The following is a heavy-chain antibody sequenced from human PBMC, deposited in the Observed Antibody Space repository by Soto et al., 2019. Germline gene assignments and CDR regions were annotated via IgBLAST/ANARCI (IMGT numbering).Heavy chain of an antibody. Sequence: QVHLVQSGAEVKKPGASVKVSCKASGYTFTNYDINWVRQAPGQGLEWMGWISTYTGNTNYAQKLQGRATMPTDTSTSTAYMELRSLRSDDTAVYYCARGYYYGSGRPTPGGMDVWGQGTTVTVSS. CDR3: ARGYYYGSGRPTPGGMDV. CDR1: GYTFTNYD. J-gene: IGHJ6*02. D-gene: IGHD3-10*01. V-gene: IGHV1-18*01. CDR2: ISTYTGNT.